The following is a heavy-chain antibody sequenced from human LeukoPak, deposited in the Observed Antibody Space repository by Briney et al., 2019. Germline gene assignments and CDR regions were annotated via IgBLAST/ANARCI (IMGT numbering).Heavy chain of an antibody. D-gene: IGHD3-22*01. CDR3: AKALYDRDAFDI. J-gene: IGHJ3*02. V-gene: IGHV3-30*18. Sequence: GGSLRLSCAASGFTFSSYGMHWVRQAPGKGLEWVAVISYDGSNKYYADSVKGRFTISRDNSKNTLYLQMNSLRAEDTAVYYCAKALYDRDAFDIWGQGTMVTVSS. CDR1: GFTFSSYG. CDR2: ISYDGSNK.